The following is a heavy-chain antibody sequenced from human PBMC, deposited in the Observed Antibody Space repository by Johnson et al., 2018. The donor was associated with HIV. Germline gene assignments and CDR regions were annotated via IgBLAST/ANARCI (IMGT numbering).Heavy chain of an antibody. CDR3: AKDQLVGATYAAFDI. CDR2: INQDGGEK. J-gene: IGHJ3*02. D-gene: IGHD1-26*01. Sequence: VQLLESGGGLVQPGGSLRLSCAASGFTFRNHWMSWVRQAPGKGLEWVANINQDGGEKIYVDSVKGRFTISRDDSKSIAYLQMNSLKTEDTAVYYCAKDQLVGATYAAFDIWGQGTMVTVSS. V-gene: IGHV3-7*05. CDR1: GFTFRNHW.